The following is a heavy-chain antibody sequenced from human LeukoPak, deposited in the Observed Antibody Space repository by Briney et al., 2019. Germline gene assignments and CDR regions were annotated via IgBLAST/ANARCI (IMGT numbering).Heavy chain of an antibody. D-gene: IGHD2-2*01. CDR1: GFTFSSYA. V-gene: IGHV3-64*01. CDR3: ARDRGYCSSTSCLNWFDP. CDR2: ISSNGGST. J-gene: IGHJ5*02. Sequence: GGSLRLSCAASGFTFSSYAMHWVRQAPGKGLEYVSAISSNGGSTYYANSVKGRFTISRDNAKNSLYLQMNSLRAEDTAVYYCARDRGYCSSTSCLNWFDPWGQGTLVTVSS.